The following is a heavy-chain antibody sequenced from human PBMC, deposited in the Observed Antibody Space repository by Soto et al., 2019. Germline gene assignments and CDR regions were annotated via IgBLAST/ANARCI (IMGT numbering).Heavy chain of an antibody. CDR2: IYYGGTT. CDR1: VFTVSDDH. Sequence: WWSLILSCSASVFTVSDDHMSWVRQAPGKGPEWVSVIYYGGTTYYADSVQGRFTISRDKSKNTLYLQMNDLRADDTAVYYCAREAAGFDIWGQGTMVTVSS. V-gene: IGHV3-53*01. CDR3: AREAAGFDI. J-gene: IGHJ3*02.